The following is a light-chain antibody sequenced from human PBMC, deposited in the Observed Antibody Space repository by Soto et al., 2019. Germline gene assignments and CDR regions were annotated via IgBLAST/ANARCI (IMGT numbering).Light chain of an antibody. J-gene: IGLJ1*01. Sequence: QSVLTQPASVSRSPGQSITISCTRTSSDVGVYNFVSWHQQHPDKAPKLMIYDVTNRPSGVSNRFSGSKSGNTASLTISGLQAEDEADYYCSSCTSISTYVFGTGTKVT. CDR3: SSCTSISTYV. CDR2: DVT. CDR1: SSDVGVYNF. V-gene: IGLV2-14*01.